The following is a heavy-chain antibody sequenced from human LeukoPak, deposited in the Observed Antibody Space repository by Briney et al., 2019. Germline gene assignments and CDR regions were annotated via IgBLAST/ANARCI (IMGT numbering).Heavy chain of an antibody. CDR3: ARVTAAGTFVDYFDY. V-gene: IGHV1-2*02. D-gene: IGHD6-13*01. CDR1: GYTFTGYY. CDR2: INPNSGGT. Sequence: VKVSCKASGYTFTGYYMHWVRQAPGQGLEWMGWINPNSGGTNYAQKFQGRVTMTRDTSISTAYMELSRLRSDDTAVYYCARVTAAGTFVDYFDYWGQGTLVTVSS. J-gene: IGHJ4*02.